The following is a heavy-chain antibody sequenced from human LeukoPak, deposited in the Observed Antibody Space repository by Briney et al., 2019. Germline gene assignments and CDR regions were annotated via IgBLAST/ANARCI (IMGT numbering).Heavy chain of an antibody. CDR2: ISGSGGST. V-gene: IGHV3-23*01. D-gene: IGHD6-13*01. CDR3: AKERVKQQLVKPPSGDFDY. Sequence: GGSLRLSCAASGFTFSSYAMSWVRQAPGKGLEWVSAISGSGGSTYYADSVKGRFTISRDNSKNTLYLQMNSLRAEDTAVYYCAKERVKQQLVKPPSGDFDYWGQGTLVTVSS. J-gene: IGHJ4*02. CDR1: GFTFSSYA.